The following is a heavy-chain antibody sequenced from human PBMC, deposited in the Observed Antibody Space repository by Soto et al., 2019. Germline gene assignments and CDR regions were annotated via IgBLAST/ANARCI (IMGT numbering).Heavy chain of an antibody. CDR2: ISGFNGQT. CDR1: GNTFASHG. Sequence: ASVKVSCKASGNTFASHGFSWVRQAPGQGLEWMGWISGFNGQTNYALKFQGRVTLTTDASTGTAYMELRSLRSDDTAVYYCATRGESTPYYFDYWGQGTLVTVSS. V-gene: IGHV1-18*01. D-gene: IGHD3-10*01. J-gene: IGHJ4*02. CDR3: ATRGESTPYYFDY.